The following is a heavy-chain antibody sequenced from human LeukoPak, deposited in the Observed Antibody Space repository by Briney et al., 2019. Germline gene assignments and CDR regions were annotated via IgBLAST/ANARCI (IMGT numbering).Heavy chain of an antibody. J-gene: IGHJ6*02. CDR3: ARDNYYDSSGSPDYYYYGMDV. D-gene: IGHD3-22*01. Sequence: GGSLRLSCVASGFPFSSYWMTWVRQAPGKELEWVANIKQDGSKKSYVDSVKGRFTISRDNAKNSLYLQMNSLRAEDTAVYYCARDNYYDSSGSPDYYYYGMDVWGQGTTVTVSS. V-gene: IGHV3-7*01. CDR1: GFPFSSYW. CDR2: IKQDGSKK.